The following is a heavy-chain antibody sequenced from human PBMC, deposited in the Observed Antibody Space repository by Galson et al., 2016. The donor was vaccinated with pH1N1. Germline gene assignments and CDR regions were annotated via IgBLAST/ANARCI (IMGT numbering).Heavy chain of an antibody. CDR2: IDWADDK. D-gene: IGHD2-15*01. J-gene: IGHJ4*02. CDR1: GFSLTTSGMR. Sequence: LALVKPTQTLTLTCTFSGFSLTTSGMRVSWIRQAPGKALEWLARIDWADDKFKNTSLKTRLTISKDTSRNQVVLTMRNMDPVATATYYCARGPRRTWYFDYWGQGTLVTVSS. CDR3: ARGPRRTWYFDY. V-gene: IGHV2-70*04.